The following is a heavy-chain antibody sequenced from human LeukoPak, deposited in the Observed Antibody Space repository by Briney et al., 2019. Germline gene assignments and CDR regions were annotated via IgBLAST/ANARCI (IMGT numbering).Heavy chain of an antibody. CDR2: INHSGST. CDR3: ARGDYYDSSGSTGVFDY. V-gene: IGHV4-34*01. CDR1: GGSFSGYY. Sequence: SETLSLTCAVYGGSFSGYYWSWIRQPPRKGLEWIGEINHSGSTNYNPSLKSRVTISVDTSKNQFSLKLSSVTAADTAVYYCARGDYYDSSGSTGVFDYWGQGTLVTVSS. J-gene: IGHJ4*02. D-gene: IGHD3-22*01.